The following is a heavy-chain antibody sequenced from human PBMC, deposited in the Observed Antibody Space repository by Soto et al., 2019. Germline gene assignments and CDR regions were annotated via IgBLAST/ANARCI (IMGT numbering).Heavy chain of an antibody. CDR1: GFTFSSYA. V-gene: IGHV3-64D*06. CDR3: VKGGGQTQLATRDGGGDAFDI. D-gene: IGHD2-15*01. Sequence: EVQLVESGGTLVQPGGSLRLSCAASGFTFSSYAMHWVRQAPGKGLEYVSAISSNGGSTNYADSVKGRFTISRDNSKNTLYLQMSSLRAEDTAVYFCVKGGGQTQLATRDGGGDAFDIWGQGTMVTVSS. CDR2: ISSNGGST. J-gene: IGHJ3*02.